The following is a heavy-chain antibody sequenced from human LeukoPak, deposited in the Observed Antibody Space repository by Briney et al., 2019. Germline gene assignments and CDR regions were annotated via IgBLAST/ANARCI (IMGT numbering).Heavy chain of an antibody. V-gene: IGHV1-2*02. J-gene: IGHJ4*02. CDR2: INPNSGGT. D-gene: IGHD5-18*01. CDR3: ARLRGYSYGYEEGYYFDY. Sequence: GASVKVSCKASGYTFTGYYMHWVRQAPGQGLEWMGWINPNSGGTNYAQKFQGRVTMTRDTSISTAYMELSRLRSDDTAVYYCARLRGYSYGYEEGYYFDYWGQGTLVTVSS. CDR1: GYTFTGYY.